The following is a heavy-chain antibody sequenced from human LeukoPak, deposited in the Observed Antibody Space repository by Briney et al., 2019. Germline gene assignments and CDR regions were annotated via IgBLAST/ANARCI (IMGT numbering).Heavy chain of an antibody. CDR1: GYTFTGNY. CDR3: ARERWTGTTARLDAFDI. V-gene: IGHV1-69*05. D-gene: IGHD1-1*01. Sequence: GASVKVSCKASGYTFTGNYMHWVRQAPGQGLEWMGGIIPIFGTANYAQKFQGRVTITTDESTSTAYMELSSLRSEDTAVYYCARERWTGTTARLDAFDIWGQGTMVTVSS. CDR2: IIPIFGTA. J-gene: IGHJ3*02.